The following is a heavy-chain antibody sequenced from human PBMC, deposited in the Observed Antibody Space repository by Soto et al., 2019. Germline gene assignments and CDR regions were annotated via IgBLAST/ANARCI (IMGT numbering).Heavy chain of an antibody. CDR2: ISGSAGST. CDR3: AKNWDTTFSSSSH. CDR1: GFTFTTYA. V-gene: IGHV3-23*01. D-gene: IGHD6-6*01. J-gene: IGHJ4*02. Sequence: VQLLESGGGLVQPGGSLRLSCAASGFTFTTYAMSWVRQAPGKELEWVSAISGSAGSTYYADSVKGRFTISRDNSKNTLYLQMNSLRAEDTAVYYCAKNWDTTFSSSSHWGQGTLGSVSS.